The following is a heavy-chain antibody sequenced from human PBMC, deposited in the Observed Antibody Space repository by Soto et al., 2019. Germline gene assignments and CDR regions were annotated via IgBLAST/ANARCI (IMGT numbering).Heavy chain of an antibody. J-gene: IGHJ6*02. V-gene: IGHV3-33*01. Sequence: QVQLVESGGGVVQPGRSLRLSCAASGFTFSSYGMHWVRQAPGKGLEWVAVIWYDGSNKYYADSVKGRFTISRDNSKNTPYLQMNSLRAEDTAVYYCARDGEQQLAYYYYYGMDVWGQGTTVTVSS. CDR1: GFTFSSYG. CDR3: ARDGEQQLAYYYYYGMDV. CDR2: IWYDGSNK. D-gene: IGHD6-13*01.